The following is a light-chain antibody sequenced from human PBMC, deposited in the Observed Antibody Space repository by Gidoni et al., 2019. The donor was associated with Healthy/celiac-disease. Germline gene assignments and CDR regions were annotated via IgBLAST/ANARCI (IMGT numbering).Light chain of an antibody. CDR2: WAS. CDR1: QSVLYSSNNKNY. J-gene: IGKJ1*01. V-gene: IGKV4-1*01. Sequence: DIVMTQSPYSLAVSLGERATINCKSSQSVLYSSNNKNYLAWYQQKPGQPPKLLIYWASTRESGVPDRFSGSGSGTDFTLTISSLQAEDVAVYYCQQYYSTPQTFXXXTKVEIK. CDR3: QQYYSTPQT.